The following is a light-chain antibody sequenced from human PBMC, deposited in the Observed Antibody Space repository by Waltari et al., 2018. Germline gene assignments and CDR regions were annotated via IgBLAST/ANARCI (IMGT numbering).Light chain of an antibody. CDR1: QNLHSC. V-gene: IGKV3-11*01. CDR3: QQRHAWPIT. CDR2: AAS. Sequence: EIVLTQSPGSLSLSPGASVALSCMASQNLHSCLAWFQQKPGQAPRLLIFAASTRATGVPPRFSGSGSGTDFTLTISSLAPEDFATYYCQQRHAWPITFGGGTKLEIK. J-gene: IGKJ4*01.